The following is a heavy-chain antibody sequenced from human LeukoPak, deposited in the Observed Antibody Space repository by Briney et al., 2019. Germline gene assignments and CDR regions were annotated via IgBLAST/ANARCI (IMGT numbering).Heavy chain of an antibody. Sequence: ASVKVSCKASGYTFTSYYIHWVRQAPGQGLEWTGIINPSGGSTSYTQKFQGRVTMTRDTSTSTVYMELSSLRSEDTAVYYCASISGSYSLAFDYWGQGTLVTVSS. J-gene: IGHJ4*02. CDR2: INPSGGST. V-gene: IGHV1-46*01. CDR3: ASISGSYSLAFDY. D-gene: IGHD1-26*01. CDR1: GYTFTSYY.